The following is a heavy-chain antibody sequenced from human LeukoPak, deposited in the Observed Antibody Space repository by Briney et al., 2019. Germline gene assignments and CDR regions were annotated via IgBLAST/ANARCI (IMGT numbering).Heavy chain of an antibody. V-gene: IGHV4-39*07. Sequence: SETLSLTCTVSGGSISSSSYYWGWIRQPPGKGLEWIGSIYYSGSTYYNPSLKSRVTISVDTSKNQFSLKLSSVTAADTAVYYCAREGAVAGPNGGWFDPWGQGTLVTASS. CDR1: GGSISSSSYY. J-gene: IGHJ5*02. CDR3: AREGAVAGPNGGWFDP. CDR2: IYYSGST. D-gene: IGHD6-19*01.